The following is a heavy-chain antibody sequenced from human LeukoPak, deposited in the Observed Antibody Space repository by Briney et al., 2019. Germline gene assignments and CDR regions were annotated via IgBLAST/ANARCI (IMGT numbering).Heavy chain of an antibody. CDR1: GFTFTSYA. Sequence: PGGPLRLSCAASGFTFTSYAMSWVRPAPGKGLEWVSAISGSGGSTYYADYVKGRFTISRDNYKNTLYLQMNSLRAEDTAVYYCAKDSSIKDSGYDPHYYFDYWGQGTLVTVSS. CDR3: AKDSSIKDSGYDPHYYFDY. V-gene: IGHV3-23*01. D-gene: IGHD5-12*01. CDR2: ISGSGGST. J-gene: IGHJ4*02.